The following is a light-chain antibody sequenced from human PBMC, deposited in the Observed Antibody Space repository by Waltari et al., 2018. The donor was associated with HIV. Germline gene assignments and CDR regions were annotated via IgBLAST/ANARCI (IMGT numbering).Light chain of an antibody. CDR3: SSYTSSSTRV. Sequence: QSALTQPASVSGSPGQSITISCTGTSSDVGDYTYDSWYQQHPGKAPKLIIYDVSNRPSGVSNRFSGSKSGNTASLTISGLQTEDEADYYCSSYTSSSTRVFGTGTKVTVL. J-gene: IGLJ1*01. V-gene: IGLV2-14*01. CDR1: SSDVGDYTY. CDR2: DVS.